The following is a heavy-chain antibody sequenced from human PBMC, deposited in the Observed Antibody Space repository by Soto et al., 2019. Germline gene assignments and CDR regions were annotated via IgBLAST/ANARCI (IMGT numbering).Heavy chain of an antibody. V-gene: IGHV4-30-4*01. Sequence: SETLSLTCTVSGSSISSGDYYWSWIRQPPGKGLEWIGYIYYSGSTYYNPSLKSRVTISVDTSKNQFSLKLSSVTAADTAVYYCARGLPYYYDNSGYPRSGYFDYWGQGTLVTVSS. CDR3: ARGLPYYYDNSGYPRSGYFDY. J-gene: IGHJ4*02. CDR2: IYYSGST. D-gene: IGHD3-22*01. CDR1: GSSISSGDYY.